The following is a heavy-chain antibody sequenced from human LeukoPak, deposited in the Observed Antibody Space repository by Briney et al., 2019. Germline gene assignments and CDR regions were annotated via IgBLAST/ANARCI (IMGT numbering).Heavy chain of an antibody. CDR3: AWALRD. CDR2: INSDGSST. J-gene: IGHJ4*02. Sequence: PGGSLRLCCAASGFTFSRYWMHWVRQAPGKGLVWVSRINSDGSSTNYADSVKGRFTISRDNAMNTLYLQMNSLRAEDTAMYYCAWALRDWGQGTLVTVSS. D-gene: IGHD4-17*01. CDR1: GFTFSRYW. V-gene: IGHV3-74*01.